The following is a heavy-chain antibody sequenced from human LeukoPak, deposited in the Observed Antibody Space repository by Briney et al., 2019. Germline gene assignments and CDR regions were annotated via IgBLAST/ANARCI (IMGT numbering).Heavy chain of an antibody. Sequence: SETLSLTCTVSGGSISSYYWGWIRQPPGKGLEWIGYVYYTGSTNYNPSLTSRVNISVDTSKNQFSLNLTSVTAADTAVYYCARWGSIAVARFDYWGQGTLVTVSS. J-gene: IGHJ4*02. CDR1: GGSISSYY. CDR2: VYYTGST. D-gene: IGHD6-6*01. V-gene: IGHV4-59*01. CDR3: ARWGSIAVARFDY.